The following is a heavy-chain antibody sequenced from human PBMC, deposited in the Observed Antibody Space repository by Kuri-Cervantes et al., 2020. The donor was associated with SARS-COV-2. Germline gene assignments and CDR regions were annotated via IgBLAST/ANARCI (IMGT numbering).Heavy chain of an antibody. J-gene: IGHJ6*03. Sequence: ETLSLTCAASGFRFDNYVMSWVRQTPRKGLEWVSAINAGGTKTYYATSVKGRFTISRDNAKNSLYLQMNSLRAEDTAVYYCATLPARSRYYYYYMDVWGKGTPVTVSS. CDR1: GFRFDNYV. D-gene: IGHD6-6*01. V-gene: IGHV3-23*01. CDR3: ATLPARSRYYYYYMDV. CDR2: INAGGTKT.